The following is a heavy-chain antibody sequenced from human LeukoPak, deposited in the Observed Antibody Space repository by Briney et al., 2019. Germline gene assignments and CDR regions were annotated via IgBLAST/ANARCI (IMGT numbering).Heavy chain of an antibody. Sequence: ASVTVSCKASGYTFTSYAMNWVRQAPGQGLEWMGWINTNTGNPTYAQGFTGRFVFSLDTSVSTAYLQISSLKAEDTAVYYCARYGSPIHYYYMDVWGKGTTVTVSS. J-gene: IGHJ6*03. V-gene: IGHV7-4-1*02. CDR2: INTNTGNP. CDR3: ARYGSPIHYYYMDV. CDR1: GYTFTSYA. D-gene: IGHD4-17*01.